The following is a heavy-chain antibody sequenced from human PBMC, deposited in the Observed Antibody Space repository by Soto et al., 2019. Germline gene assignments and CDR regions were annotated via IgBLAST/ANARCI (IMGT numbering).Heavy chain of an antibody. V-gene: IGHV3-23*01. D-gene: IGHD3-3*01. Sequence: GGSLRLSCAASGFTFSSHAVSWVRQAPGKGLECVSAISGGGEKIFYADSVKGRFTISRDNSKNTLYLQMNSLRAEDTAIYFCALDFWLTYWGQGTLVTVSS. CDR2: ISGGGEKI. CDR1: GFTFSSHA. CDR3: ALDFWLTY. J-gene: IGHJ4*02.